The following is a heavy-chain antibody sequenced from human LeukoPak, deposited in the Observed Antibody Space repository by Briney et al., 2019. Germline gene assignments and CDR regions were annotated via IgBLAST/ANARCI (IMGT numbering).Heavy chain of an antibody. CDR3: ARAYSSSSGRDAFDS. Sequence: GGSLRLSCAASGFTFNSYNMNWVRQAPGKGLEWVSYISSSSSTIYYADSVKGRFTISIDSANTSLFLQMNSLRDEDTAVYYCARAYSSSSGRDAFDSWGLGTLVTVSS. J-gene: IGHJ3*02. D-gene: IGHD6-6*01. CDR1: GFTFNSYN. V-gene: IGHV3-48*02. CDR2: ISSSSSTI.